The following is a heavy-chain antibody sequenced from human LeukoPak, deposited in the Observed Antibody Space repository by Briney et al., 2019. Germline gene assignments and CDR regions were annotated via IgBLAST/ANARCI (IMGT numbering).Heavy chain of an antibody. V-gene: IGHV3-7*01. CDR3: ARLPYSWGLDS. CDR2: IKQDGSES. J-gene: IGHJ4*02. CDR1: GFTFSDYY. D-gene: IGHD1-26*01. Sequence: SGGSLRLSCAASGFTFSDYYMSWIRQAPGKGLEWVANIKQDGSESHYVDSVKGRFTISRDNAKNSLYLQMNSLRAEDTAVYYCARLPYSWGLDSWGQGARVTVSS.